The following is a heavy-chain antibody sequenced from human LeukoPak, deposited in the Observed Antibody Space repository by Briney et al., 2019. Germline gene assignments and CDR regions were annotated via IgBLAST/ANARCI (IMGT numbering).Heavy chain of an antibody. J-gene: IGHJ3*02. CDR1: GFTFSSYA. D-gene: IGHD2-15*01. CDR2: ISYDGSNK. V-gene: IGHV3-30-3*01. Sequence: GRSLRLSCAASGFTFSSYAMHWVRQAPGKGLEWVAVISYDGSNKYYADSVKGRFTISRDNSKNTLYLQMNSLRAEDTAVYYCARDLRDCSGGSCYSESAFDIWGQGTMVTVSS. CDR3: ARDLRDCSGGSCYSESAFDI.